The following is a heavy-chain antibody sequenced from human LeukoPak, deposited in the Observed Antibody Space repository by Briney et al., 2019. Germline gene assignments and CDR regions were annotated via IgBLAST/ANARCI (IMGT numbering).Heavy chain of an antibody. CDR1: GYTFTGYY. J-gene: IGHJ4*02. D-gene: IGHD3-3*01. V-gene: IGHV1-2*02. CDR3: ARANTDFWSGYSTDY. Sequence: ASVKVSCKASGYTFTGYYMHWVRQAPGQGLEWMGWINPNSGGTNYAQKFQGRVTMTWDTSISTAYMELSRLRSDDTAVYYCARANTDFWSGYSTDYWGQGTLVTVSP. CDR2: INPNSGGT.